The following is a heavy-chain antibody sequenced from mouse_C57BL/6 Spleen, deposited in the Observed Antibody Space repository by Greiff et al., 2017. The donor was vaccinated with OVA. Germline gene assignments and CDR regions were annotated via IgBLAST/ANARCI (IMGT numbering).Heavy chain of an antibody. CDR3: ARYGSSYWYFDV. Sequence: VQLQQPGAELVMPGASVKLSCKASGFTFTSSWMHWVKQRPGQGLEWIGEIDPSDSYTKYNQKFKGKSTLTVDKSSSTAYMQLSSLTSEDSAVYYCARYGSSYWYFDVWGTGTTVTVSS. CDR1: GFTFTSSW. J-gene: IGHJ1*03. V-gene: IGHV1-69*01. D-gene: IGHD1-1*01. CDR2: IDPSDSYT.